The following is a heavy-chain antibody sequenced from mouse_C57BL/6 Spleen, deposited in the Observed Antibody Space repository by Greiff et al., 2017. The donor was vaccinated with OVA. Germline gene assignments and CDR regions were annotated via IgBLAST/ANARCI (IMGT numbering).Heavy chain of an antibody. CDR1: GYSITSGYY. D-gene: IGHD2-4*01. Sequence: EVKLQESGPGLVKPSQSLSLTCSVTGYSITSGYYWNWIRQFPGNKLEWMGYISYDGSNNYNPSLKNRISITRDTSKNQFFLKLNSVTTEDTATYYCARSLYYDYDFDYWGQGTTLTVSS. CDR3: ARSLYYDYDFDY. J-gene: IGHJ2*01. V-gene: IGHV3-6*01. CDR2: ISYDGSN.